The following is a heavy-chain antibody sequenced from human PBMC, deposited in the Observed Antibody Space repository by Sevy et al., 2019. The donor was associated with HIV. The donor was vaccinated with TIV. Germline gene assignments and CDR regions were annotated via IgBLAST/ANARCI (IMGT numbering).Heavy chain of an antibody. CDR1: GGSITSLY. V-gene: IGHV4-59*08. CDR3: AGENAWGRGYS. CDR2: IYYNGHI. Sequence: SETLSLTCTVSGGSITSLYWNWIRQPPGKGLEWIANIYYNGHINYDPSLKSRVTLSLDTSKNQFTLRLSSVTAADTAMYYCAGENAWGRGYSWGQGTLVTVSS. D-gene: IGHD1-26*01. J-gene: IGHJ4*02.